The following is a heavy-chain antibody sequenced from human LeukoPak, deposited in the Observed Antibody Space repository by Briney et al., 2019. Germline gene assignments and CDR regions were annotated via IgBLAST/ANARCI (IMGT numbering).Heavy chain of an antibody. D-gene: IGHD1-26*01. J-gene: IGHJ4*02. CDR1: GGSITSTNR. CDR2: ISLTGRT. V-gene: IGHV4-4*02. CDR3: TRESGPYCPFGY. Sequence: SGTLSLTCGVSGGSITSTNRWSWVRQPPGQGLEWIGEISLTGRTNYNPSLIGRVIMSLDESRNQLSLTLTSVTAADTAMYYCTRESGPYCPFGYWGQGTLVVVP.